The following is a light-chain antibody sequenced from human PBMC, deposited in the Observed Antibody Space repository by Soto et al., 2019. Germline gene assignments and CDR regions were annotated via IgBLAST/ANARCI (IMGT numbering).Light chain of an antibody. CDR2: HVS. J-gene: IGKJ2*02. CDR3: IQVINWRPCT. V-gene: IGKV2-30*01. CDR1: QSLAYIDGNTY. Sequence: DVVMTQSPLSLPVTLGQPASISCRSSQSLAYIDGNTYLNWFHQRPGQSPRRLIYHVSNRDSGVLDRFIGRGSSTDITIDFRRVEAENVGVFYCIQVINWRPCTFSQGTKLEIK.